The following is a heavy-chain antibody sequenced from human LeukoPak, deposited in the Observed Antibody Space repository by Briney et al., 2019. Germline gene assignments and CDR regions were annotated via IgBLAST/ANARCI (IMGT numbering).Heavy chain of an antibody. CDR3: ARDRAAADP. CDR2: IWTDGGT. Sequence: GGSLRLSCAASGFTFDDYGMSWVRQAPGKGLEWVSVIWTDGGTYYADSVRGRFTISRDDSKNTLFLQMDSLRAEDTAVCYCARDRAAADPWGQGTLVTVSS. V-gene: IGHV3-53*01. CDR1: GFTFDDYG. D-gene: IGHD6-13*01. J-gene: IGHJ5*02.